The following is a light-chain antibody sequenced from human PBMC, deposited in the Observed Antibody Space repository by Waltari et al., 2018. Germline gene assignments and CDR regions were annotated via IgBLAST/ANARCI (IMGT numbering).Light chain of an antibody. CDR2: WSS. CDR3: QHYYTSPPT. J-gene: IGKJ4*01. CDR1: QSVLSSSDNKNY. V-gene: IGKV4-1*01. Sequence: DIVMTQSPDSLAVSLGERATINCKSSQSVLSSSDNKNYLAWYQQKPGQPPKLFIYWSSTREAGVPDLFSGSGSGTDFALTISSLQAEDVAVYYCQHYYTSPPTFGGGTKVEIK.